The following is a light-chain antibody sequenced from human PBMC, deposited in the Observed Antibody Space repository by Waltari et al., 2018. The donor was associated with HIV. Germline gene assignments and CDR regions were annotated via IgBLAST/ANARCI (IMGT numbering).Light chain of an antibody. CDR1: QSLLHSDGKTY. V-gene: IGKV2D-29*01. CDR2: EVS. Sequence: DVVMTQTPLSLSVIPGQPPSIPCTSSQSLLHSDGKTYLYWYLQKSGQPPQLLIYEVSNRFSGVPARFSGSGSGADFTLKVSRVEPEDVGIYYCMQTQQPPYTFGQGTNLEIK. J-gene: IGKJ2*01. CDR3: MQTQQPPYT.